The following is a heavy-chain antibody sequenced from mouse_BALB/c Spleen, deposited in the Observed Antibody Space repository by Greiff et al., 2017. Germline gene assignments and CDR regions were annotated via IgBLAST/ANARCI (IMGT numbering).Heavy chain of an antibody. J-gene: IGHJ3*01. Sequence: QVQLQQSGAELVRPGVSVKISCKGSGYTFTDYAMHWVKQSHAKSLEWIGVISTYYGDASYNQKFKGKATMTVDKSSSTAYMELARLTSEDSAIYYCARYYDGPWFAYWGQGTLVTVSA. CDR2: ISTYYGDA. CDR1: GYTFTDYA. CDR3: ARYYDGPWFAY. D-gene: IGHD2-3*01. V-gene: IGHV1S137*01.